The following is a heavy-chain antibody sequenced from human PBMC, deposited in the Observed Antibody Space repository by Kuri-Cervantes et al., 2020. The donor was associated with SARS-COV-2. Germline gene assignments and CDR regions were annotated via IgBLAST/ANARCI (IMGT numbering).Heavy chain of an antibody. CDR1: GGSISSSNW. D-gene: IGHD3-22*01. J-gene: IGHJ3*01. CDR3: ARRHYYDSSDYYAGAFDV. CDR2: IYHSGST. V-gene: IGHV4-4*02. Sequence: SETLSLTCAVSGGSISSSNWWSWVRQPPGKGLEWIGEIYHSGSTNYNPSLKSRVTISVDKSKNQFSLKLSSVTAADTAVYYCARRHYYDSSDYYAGAFDVWGQGTMVTVSS.